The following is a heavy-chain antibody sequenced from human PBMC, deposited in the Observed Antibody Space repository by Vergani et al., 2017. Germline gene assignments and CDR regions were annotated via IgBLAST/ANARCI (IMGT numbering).Heavy chain of an antibody. CDR1: GGTFSSYA. CDR3: ARDIGVVYSSSNYYYYGMDV. J-gene: IGHJ6*02. V-gene: IGHV1-69*01. CDR2: IIPIFGTA. Sequence: QVQLVQSGAEVKKPGSSVKVSCKASGGTFSSYAISWVRQAPGQGLEWMGGIIPIFGTANYAQKFQGRVTITADESTSTAYMELSSLRSEDTAVYYCARDIGVVYSSSNYYYYGMDVWGQGTTVTVSS. D-gene: IGHD3-3*01.